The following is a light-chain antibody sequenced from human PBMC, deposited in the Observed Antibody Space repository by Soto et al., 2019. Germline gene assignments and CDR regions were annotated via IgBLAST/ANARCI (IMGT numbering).Light chain of an antibody. J-gene: IGKJ2*01. CDR3: LQENNDLNT. CDR1: HGIRND. V-gene: IGKV1-17*01. Sequence: DIQMTQSPSSLSASVGDRVTITCRASHGIRNDLGWYQQKPGKAPKRLIYAASSLETGVPSRFSGSGSGAEFPPTITRPQPESFATYYCLQENNDLNTFCPGNKLEIK. CDR2: AAS.